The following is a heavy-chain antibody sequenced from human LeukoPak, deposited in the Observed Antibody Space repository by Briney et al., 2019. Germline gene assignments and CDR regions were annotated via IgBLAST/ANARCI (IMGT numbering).Heavy chain of an antibody. D-gene: IGHD3-10*01. CDR3: ARGVLLWFGEFEFDY. CDR1: GGSISSSSYY. J-gene: IGHJ4*02. V-gene: IGHV4-39*07. CDR2: IYYSGST. Sequence: SETLSLTCTVSGGSISSSSYYWGWIRQPPGKGLEWIGSIYYSGSTYYNPSLKSRVTISVDTSKNQFSLKLSSVTAADTAVYYCARGVLLWFGEFEFDYWGQGTLVTVSS.